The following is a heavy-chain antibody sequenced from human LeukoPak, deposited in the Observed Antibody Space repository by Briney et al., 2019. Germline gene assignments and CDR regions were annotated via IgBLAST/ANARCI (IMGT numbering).Heavy chain of an antibody. CDR1: GYTFSSYA. CDR3: ARAGDRSSWYPPSWFDP. CDR2: INAGNGNT. V-gene: IGHV1-3*01. Sequence: ASVKVSCKASGYTFSSYAMHWVRQAPGQRLEWMGWINAGNGNTKYSQKFQGRVTITRGTSASTAYMELSSLRSDDTAVYYCARAGDRSSWYPPSWFDPWGQGTLVTVSS. J-gene: IGHJ5*02. D-gene: IGHD6-13*01.